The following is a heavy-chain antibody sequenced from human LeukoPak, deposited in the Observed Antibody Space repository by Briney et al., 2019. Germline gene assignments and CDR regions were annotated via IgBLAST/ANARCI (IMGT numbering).Heavy chain of an antibody. CDR1: GFTFSSYG. CDR3: ASDPHSSGWYYFDY. CDR2: IWYDGSNK. D-gene: IGHD6-19*01. Sequence: GGSLRLSCAASGFTFSSYGMHWVRKAPGKGLEWVAVIWYDGSNKYYADSVKGRFTISRDNSKNTLYLQMNSLRAEDTAVYYCASDPHSSGWYYFDYWGQGTLVTVSS. V-gene: IGHV3-33*01. J-gene: IGHJ4*02.